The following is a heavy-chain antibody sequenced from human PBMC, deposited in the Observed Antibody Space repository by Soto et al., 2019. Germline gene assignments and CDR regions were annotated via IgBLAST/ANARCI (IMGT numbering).Heavy chain of an antibody. J-gene: IGHJ4*02. CDR1: GFTFSDYY. CDR2: ISGSGSTI. CDR3: ARVGSIAAAGTPDY. D-gene: IGHD6-13*01. V-gene: IGHV3-11*01. Sequence: GSRRLSCASSGFTFSDYYMSWFRQAPGKGLEWVSYISGSGSTIHDADSVKGRFTISRDNAKNSLYLQMNSLRAEDTAVYYCARVGSIAAAGTPDYWGQGTLVTVSS.